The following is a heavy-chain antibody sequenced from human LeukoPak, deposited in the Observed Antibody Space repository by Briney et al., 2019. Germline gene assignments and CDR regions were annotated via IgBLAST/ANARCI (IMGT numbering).Heavy chain of an antibody. CDR2: IIPIFGTA. V-gene: IGHV1-69*01. CDR3: ARVSVVDTYYYYYGMDV. J-gene: IGHJ6*02. Sequence: SVKVSCKASGGTFSSYAISWVRQAPGQGLEWMGGIIPIFGTANYAQKFQGRVTITADESTSTAYMELSSLRSEDTAVYYCARVSVVDTYYYYYGMDVWGQGTTVTVSS. D-gene: IGHD5-18*01. CDR1: GGTFSSYA.